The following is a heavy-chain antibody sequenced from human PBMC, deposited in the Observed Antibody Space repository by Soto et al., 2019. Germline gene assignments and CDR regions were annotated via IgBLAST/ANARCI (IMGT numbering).Heavy chain of an antibody. J-gene: IGHJ6*02. CDR2: IWYDGSNK. V-gene: IGHV3-33*01. CDR3: ARDFEILEWYERHYYGMDV. Sequence: PGGSLRLSCAASGFTFSHYGMRWVRQAPGKGLEWVAIIWYDGSNKYYGDSVKGRFTISRDNSENTLYLQMNSLRAEDTAVYYCARDFEILEWYERHYYGMDVWGQGTTVTVSS. CDR1: GFTFSHYG. D-gene: IGHD3-3*01.